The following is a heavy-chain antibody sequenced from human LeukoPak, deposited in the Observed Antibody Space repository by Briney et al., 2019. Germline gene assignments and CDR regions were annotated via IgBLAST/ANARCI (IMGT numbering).Heavy chain of an antibody. CDR1: GGTFSSYA. J-gene: IGHJ6*03. CDR3: ARPSTGGSSVSYYYYYYMDV. V-gene: IGHV1-2*02. CDR2: INPNSGGT. Sequence: ASVKVSCKASGGTFSSYAISWVRQAPGQGLEWMGGINPNSGGTNYAQKFQGRVTMTRDTSISTAYMELSRLRSDDTAVYYCARPSTGGSSVSYYYYYYMDVWGKGTTVTVSS. D-gene: IGHD2-2*01.